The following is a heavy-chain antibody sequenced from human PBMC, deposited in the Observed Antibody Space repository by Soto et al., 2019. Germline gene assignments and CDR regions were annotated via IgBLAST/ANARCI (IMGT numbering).Heavy chain of an antibody. D-gene: IGHD4-17*01. CDR1: GGSISSYY. CDR2: IYYSGST. Sequence: SETLSLTCTVSGGSISSYYWSWIRQPPGKGLEWIGYIYYSGSTNYNPSLKSRVTISVDTSKNQFSLKLSSMTAADTAVYYCARGSSAHDYGDYGYWGQGTLVTVSS. CDR3: ARGSSAHDYGDYGY. J-gene: IGHJ4*02. V-gene: IGHV4-59*01.